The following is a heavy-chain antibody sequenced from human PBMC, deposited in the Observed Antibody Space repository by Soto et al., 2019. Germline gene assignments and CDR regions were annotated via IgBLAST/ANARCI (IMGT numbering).Heavy chain of an antibody. J-gene: IGHJ4*02. CDR2: INGDGSST. Sequence: GSLRLSCAASGITFRSYWMHWVRQAPGKGLVWVSRINGDGSSTSHADAAKGRFTVSRDNAKNTVYLQMNSLRAEDTAVYYCARGYSSGWYAWYLDSWGQGTQVTVS. V-gene: IGHV3-74*01. D-gene: IGHD6-19*01. CDR3: ARGYSSGWYAWYLDS. CDR1: GITFRSYW.